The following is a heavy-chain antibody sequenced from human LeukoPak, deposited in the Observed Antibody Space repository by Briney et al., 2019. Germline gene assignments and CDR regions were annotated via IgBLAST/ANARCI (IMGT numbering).Heavy chain of an antibody. V-gene: IGHV1-18*01. J-gene: IGHJ4*02. CDR1: GYTFTSYG. CDR3: ARYGSGSLGDYYFDY. Sequence: GASVKVSCKASGYTFTSYGISWVRQAPGQGLEWMGWISAYNGNTNYAQKLQGRVTMTTDTSTSTAYMELRSLRSEDTAVYYCARYGSGSLGDYYFDYWGQGTLVTVSS. CDR2: ISAYNGNT. D-gene: IGHD3-10*01.